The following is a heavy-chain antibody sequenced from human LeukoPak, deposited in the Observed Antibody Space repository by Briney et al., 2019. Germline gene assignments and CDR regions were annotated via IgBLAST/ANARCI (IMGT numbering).Heavy chain of an antibody. CDR3: ARRGYYDSRGYFDL. CDR1: GGSISSSSYY. J-gene: IGHJ2*01. CDR2: IYYSGST. Sequence: SETLSLTCTVSGGSISSSSYYWGWIRQPPGKVLEWIGSIYYSGSTYYNPSLKSRVTISVDTSKNQFSLKLSSVTAADTAVYYCARRGYYDSRGYFDLWGRGTLVTVSS. V-gene: IGHV4-39*01. D-gene: IGHD3-22*01.